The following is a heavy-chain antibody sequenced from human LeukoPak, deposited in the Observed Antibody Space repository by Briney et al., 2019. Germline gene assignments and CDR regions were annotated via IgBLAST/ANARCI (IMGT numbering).Heavy chain of an antibody. D-gene: IGHD1-26*01. V-gene: IGHV4-59*01. CDR2: IYYSGST. CDR3: ARRGGYGATYLDY. CDR1: GGSISSYY. Sequence: SETLSLTCTVSGGSISSYYWSWIRQPPGKGLEWIGYIYYSGSTNYNPSLKSRVTISVDTSKNQFSLKLSSVTAADTAVYYCARRGGYGATYLDYWGQGTLVTVSS. J-gene: IGHJ4*02.